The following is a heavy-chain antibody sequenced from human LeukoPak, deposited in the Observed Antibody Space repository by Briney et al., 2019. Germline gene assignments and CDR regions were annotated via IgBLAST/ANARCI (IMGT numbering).Heavy chain of an antibody. D-gene: IGHD1-26*01. V-gene: IGHV4-39*01. CDR2: IFDTGST. Sequence: KPSETLSLTCTVSGGSISTIPLYWGWIRQPPGKGLEWIGSIFDTGSTYDNPSLKSRVTISVDTSKNQFSLELSSVTAADTSVYYCARHYRGTYQRFDSWGQGSLVTVSS. CDR1: GGSISTIPLY. CDR3: ARHYRGTYQRFDS. J-gene: IGHJ4*02.